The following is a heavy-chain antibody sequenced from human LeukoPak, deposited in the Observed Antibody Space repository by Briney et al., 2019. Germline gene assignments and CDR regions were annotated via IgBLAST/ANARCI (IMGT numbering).Heavy chain of an antibody. CDR2: IYYTGRT. J-gene: IGHJ4*02. Sequence: SETLSLTCTVSGESISSDYWSWIRQPPGKGLEWMGYIYYTGRTNYNPSLKSRVTISIDTSKNQFSLELSSVTAADTAVYYCASGPGRGGYWGLGTLVTVSS. D-gene: IGHD3-16*01. CDR3: ASGPGRGGY. V-gene: IGHV4-59*08. CDR1: GESISSDY.